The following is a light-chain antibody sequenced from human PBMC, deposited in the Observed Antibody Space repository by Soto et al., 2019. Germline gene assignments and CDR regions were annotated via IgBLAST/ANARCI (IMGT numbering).Light chain of an antibody. CDR2: NVI. V-gene: IGLV7-43*01. Sequence: QTVVTQEPSLTVSPGGTVTLPCASSTAAVTSGCLPNWFQQKPGQAPRALIYNVINKHSWTPARFSGSLLEGKAALTLSGVQPEDEAEYYCLLYCGGVWMFGGGTKLTVL. CDR1: TAAVTSGCL. J-gene: IGLJ3*02. CDR3: LLYCGGVWM.